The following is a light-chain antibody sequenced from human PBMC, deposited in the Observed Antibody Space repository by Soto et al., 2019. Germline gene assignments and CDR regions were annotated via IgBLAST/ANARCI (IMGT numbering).Light chain of an antibody. J-gene: IGKJ2*01. CDR1: QSVSSY. CDR3: QQRSNWPPYT. Sequence: EIVLTQSPATLSLSPGERATLSCRASQSVSSYLAWYQQKPGQAPRLLIYDASNRTTGIPARFSGSGSWTASPLPISSLEPEDFAVYYCQQRSNWPPYTFGQGTKLEIK. CDR2: DAS. V-gene: IGKV3-11*01.